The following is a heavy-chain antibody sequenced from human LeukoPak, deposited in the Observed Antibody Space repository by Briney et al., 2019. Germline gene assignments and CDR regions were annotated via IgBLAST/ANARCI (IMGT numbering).Heavy chain of an antibody. CDR3: ASSEGLPYYFDY. V-gene: IGHV4-4*07. Sequence: SETLSLTCTVSGGSISSYYWSWIRQPAGEGLEWIGHIYSTGSTNYNPSLKSRVTLSVDRSKNQFSLRLNSVTAADTAVYYCASSEGLPYYFDYWGQGTLVTVSS. J-gene: IGHJ4*02. D-gene: IGHD3-10*01. CDR2: IYSTGST. CDR1: GGSISSYY.